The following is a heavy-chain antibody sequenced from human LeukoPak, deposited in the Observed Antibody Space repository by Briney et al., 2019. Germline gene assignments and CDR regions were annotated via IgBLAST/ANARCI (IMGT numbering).Heavy chain of an antibody. Sequence: GGSLRLSCAASGLTVSNNYMTWVRQVPGKGLEWVSVLYTGGSTYYADSVKGRFTISRDNSKNTLYLQMNSLRAEDTAVYYCARNGITIFAMDVWGQGTSVTVSS. CDR2: LYTGGST. V-gene: IGHV3-53*01. D-gene: IGHD3-9*01. CDR3: ARNGITIFAMDV. J-gene: IGHJ6*02. CDR1: GLTVSNNY.